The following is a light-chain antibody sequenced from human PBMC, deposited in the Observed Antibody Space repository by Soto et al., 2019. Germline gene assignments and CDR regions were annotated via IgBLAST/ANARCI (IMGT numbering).Light chain of an antibody. CDR1: QSVSSN. CDR3: QQYNNWPQT. J-gene: IGKJ1*01. Sequence: EIVMTQSPATPSVSPGERATLSCRASQSVSSNLAWYQQKPGQAPRLLIYGASTRATGIPARFSGSGSGTEFTLTISRLQSEDCAGYYCQQYNNWPQTFGQGTKVDIK. CDR2: GAS. V-gene: IGKV3-15*01.